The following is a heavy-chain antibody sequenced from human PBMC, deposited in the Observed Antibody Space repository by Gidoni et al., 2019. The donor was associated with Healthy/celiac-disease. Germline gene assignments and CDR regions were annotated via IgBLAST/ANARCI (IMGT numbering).Heavy chain of an antibody. CDR1: GFTFSSYG. Sequence: QVQLVASGGGVVQPGRSLRLSCAASGFTFSSYGMHWVRQAPGKGLEWVAVIWYDGSNKYYADSVKGRFTISRDNSKNTLYLQMNSLRAEDTAVYYCARPARGYSYGAGPADVWGKGTTVTVSS. CDR2: IWYDGSNK. J-gene: IGHJ6*04. V-gene: IGHV3-33*01. CDR3: ARPARGYSYGAGPADV. D-gene: IGHD5-18*01.